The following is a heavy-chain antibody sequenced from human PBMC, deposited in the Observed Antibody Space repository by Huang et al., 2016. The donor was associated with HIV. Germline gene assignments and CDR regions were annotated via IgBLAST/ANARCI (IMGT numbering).Heavy chain of an antibody. J-gene: IGHJ3*01. D-gene: IGHD6-19*01. CDR3: ARVGSGWSLLGDALDF. CDR1: GYTFTSNH. Sequence: QVQLVQSGAEVKKPGASVRISCKASGYTFTSNHINWVRKAPGQGLEWMVKINPGGGSTDYAQKFQDRITMTRDRSTSTVYLELRSLTSDDTAIYYCARVGSGWSLLGDALDFWGRGTMVTVSS. CDR2: INPGGGST. V-gene: IGHV1-46*01.